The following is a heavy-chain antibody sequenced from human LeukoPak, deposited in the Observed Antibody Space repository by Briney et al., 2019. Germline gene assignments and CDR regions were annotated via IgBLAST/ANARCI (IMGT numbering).Heavy chain of an antibody. V-gene: IGHV3-7*01. CDR1: GFTFSSYW. CDR2: IKQDGSEK. D-gene: IGHD2-2*01. CDR3: ARDLGRYCSSTSCYSDY. Sequence: GGSLRLSCAASGFTFSSYWMSWVRQAPGKGLEWVANIKQDGSEKYYVDSVRGRFTISRDNAKNSLYLQMNSLRAEDTAVYYCARDLGRYCSSTSCYSDYWGQGTLVTVSS. J-gene: IGHJ4*02.